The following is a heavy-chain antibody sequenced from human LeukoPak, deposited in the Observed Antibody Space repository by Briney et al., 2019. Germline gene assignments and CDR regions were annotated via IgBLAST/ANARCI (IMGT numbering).Heavy chain of an antibody. D-gene: IGHD5-12*01. Sequence: GGSLRLSCAASGFTFSSYAMSWLRQAPGKGVEWVSAISGSGGSTYYADSVKGRFTISRDNSKNTLYLQMNSLRAEDTAVYYCTPLGGGYDWYYFDYWGQGTLVTVSS. V-gene: IGHV3-23*01. CDR3: TPLGGGYDWYYFDY. CDR2: ISGSGGST. J-gene: IGHJ4*02. CDR1: GFTFSSYA.